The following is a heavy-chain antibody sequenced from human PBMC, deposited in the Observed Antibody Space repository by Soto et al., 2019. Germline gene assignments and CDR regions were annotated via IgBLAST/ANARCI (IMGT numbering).Heavy chain of an antibody. J-gene: IGHJ4*01. Sequence: PGGSLRLSCVASRFTFSIYDMHWVRQATGKGLEWVSAISDTGGSTYYADSVKGRFTISRDNSKNTLFLQTNSLRAEDTAVYYCAKGSASSRPYYFDYWGHRILVTVSS. CDR3: AKGSASSRPYYFDY. D-gene: IGHD6-6*01. CDR2: ISDTGGST. CDR1: RFTFSIYD. V-gene: IGHV3-23*01.